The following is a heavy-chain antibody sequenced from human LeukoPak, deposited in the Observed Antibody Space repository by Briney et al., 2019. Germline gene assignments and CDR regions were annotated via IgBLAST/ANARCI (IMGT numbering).Heavy chain of an antibody. J-gene: IGHJ5*02. CDR3: VRGASGSYNWFDP. CDR2: ISSSSSYI. CDR1: GFTFSSYS. V-gene: IGHV3-21*01. D-gene: IGHD1-26*01. Sequence: PGGSLRLSCAASGFTFSSYSMNWVRQAPGKGLEWVSSISSSSSYIYYADSVKGRFTISRDNAKNSLYLQMNSLRAEDTAIYYCVRGASGSYNWFDPWGQGTLVTVSS.